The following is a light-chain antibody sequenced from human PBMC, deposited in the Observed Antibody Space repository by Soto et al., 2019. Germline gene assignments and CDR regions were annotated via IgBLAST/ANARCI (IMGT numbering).Light chain of an antibody. V-gene: IGKV3-11*01. CDR3: QQRSNWPLT. CDR1: QSVSSY. CDR2: DAS. Sequence: EIVLTQSPATLSLSPGERATLSCRASQSVSSYLAWYQQKPGQAPRRLMSDASNRATGIPARLSGSGSGPDFTLTISSLEPEDFAVYYCQQRSNWPLTFGGGTKVEIK. J-gene: IGKJ4*01.